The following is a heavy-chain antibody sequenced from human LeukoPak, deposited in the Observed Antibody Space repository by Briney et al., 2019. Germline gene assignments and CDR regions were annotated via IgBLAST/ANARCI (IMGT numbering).Heavy chain of an antibody. CDR2: IKSDGSST. D-gene: IGHD4-17*01. J-gene: IGHJ4*02. V-gene: IGHV3-74*01. Sequence: GGSLRLSXAASGFTFSNYWMHWIRQAPGKGLVWVSRIKSDGSSTTYADSVKGRFTISRDNAKNMVYLQMNSLRAEDTAVYYCARDPFYGDADFDYWGQGTLVTVSS. CDR1: GFTFSNYW. CDR3: ARDPFYGDADFDY.